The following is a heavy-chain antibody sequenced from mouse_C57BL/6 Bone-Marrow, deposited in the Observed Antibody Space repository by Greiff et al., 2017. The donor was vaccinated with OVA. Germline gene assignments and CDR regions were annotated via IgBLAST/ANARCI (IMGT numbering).Heavy chain of an antibody. D-gene: IGHD1-2*01. V-gene: IGHV5-12-1*01. J-gene: IGHJ4*01. CDR3: ASLRLYAMDY. Sequence: FTISRDNAKNTLYLQMSSLKSEDTAMYYCASLRLYAMDYWGQGTSVTVSS.